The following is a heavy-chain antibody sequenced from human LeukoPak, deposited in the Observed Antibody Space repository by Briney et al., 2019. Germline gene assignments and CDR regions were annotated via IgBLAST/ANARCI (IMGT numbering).Heavy chain of an antibody. CDR3: ARDREMYYYYGMDV. V-gene: IGHV3-33*01. Sequence: SGGSLRLSCAASGFIFSSYGMHWVRQAPGKGLEWVAVIWYDGSNKYYADSVKGRFTISRDNSKNTLYVQMNSLRVEDTAVYYCARDREMYYYYGMDVWGQGTTATVSS. CDR1: GFIFSSYG. D-gene: IGHD5-24*01. J-gene: IGHJ6*02. CDR2: IWYDGSNK.